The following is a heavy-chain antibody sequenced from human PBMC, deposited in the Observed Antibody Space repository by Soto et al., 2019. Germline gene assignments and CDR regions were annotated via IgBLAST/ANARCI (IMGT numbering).Heavy chain of an antibody. D-gene: IGHD3-16*02. CDR3: ARFMITFGGVIVPNAFDI. V-gene: IGHV4-31*11. CDR2: IYYSGST. Sequence: PSETLSLTCAVSGGSISSGGYYWTWIRQHPGKGLEWIGYIYYSGSTYYNPSLKSRVTISVDTSKNQFSLKLSSVTAADTAVYYCARFMITFGGVIVPNAFDIWGEGTMVTGSS. CDR1: GGSISSGGYY. J-gene: IGHJ3*02.